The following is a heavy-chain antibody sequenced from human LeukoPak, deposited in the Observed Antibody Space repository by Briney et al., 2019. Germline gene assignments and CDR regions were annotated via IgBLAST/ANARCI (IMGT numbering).Heavy chain of an antibody. CDR1: GYTFTSYD. Sequence: ASVKVSCKASGYTFTSYDINWVRQATGQGLEWMGWMNPNSGNTGYAQKFQGRVTMTRNTSISTAYMELSSLRSEDTAVYYYARIVGSSGPRDYWGQGTLVTVSS. V-gene: IGHV1-8*01. D-gene: IGHD6-19*01. J-gene: IGHJ4*02. CDR3: ARIVGSSGPRDY. CDR2: MNPNSGNT.